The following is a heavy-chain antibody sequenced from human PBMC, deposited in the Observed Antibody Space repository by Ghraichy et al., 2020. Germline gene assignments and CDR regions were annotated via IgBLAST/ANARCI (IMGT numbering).Heavy chain of an antibody. CDR1: GFTFSNYI. Sequence: GGSLRLSCAGSGFTFSNYIMHWVRQAPGEGLEWVALISNSGSDKFYADSVKGRFTISRDNSQNTLYLQINSLRAEDTAVYYCAREYYAYDIWGQGTMVTVSS. CDR2: ISNSGSDK. J-gene: IGHJ3*02. V-gene: IGHV3-30-3*01. CDR3: AREYYAYDI. D-gene: IGHD3-10*01.